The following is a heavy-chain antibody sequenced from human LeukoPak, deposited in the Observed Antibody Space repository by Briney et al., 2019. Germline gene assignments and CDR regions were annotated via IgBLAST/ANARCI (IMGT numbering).Heavy chain of an antibody. Sequence: GGSLRLSCAASGFTFSSYSMNWVRQAPGKGLEWVSSISSSSSYIYYADSVKGRFTTSRDNAKNSLYLEMNSLRAEDTAVYYCARLKTPSIAVALDWFDPWGQGSLVTVSS. D-gene: IGHD6-19*01. CDR2: ISSSSSYI. CDR3: ARLKTPSIAVALDWFDP. J-gene: IGHJ5*02. CDR1: GFTFSSYS. V-gene: IGHV3-21*01.